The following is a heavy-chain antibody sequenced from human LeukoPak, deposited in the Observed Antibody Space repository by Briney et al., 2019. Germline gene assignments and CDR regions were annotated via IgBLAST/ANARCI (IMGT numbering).Heavy chain of an antibody. D-gene: IGHD3-10*01. CDR3: ARHYYGSGSYSFPGAFDI. J-gene: IGHJ3*02. Sequence: ASVKVSCKASGGTFSSYAISWVRQAPGQGLEWMGRIIPILGIANYAQKFQGRVTITADKSTSTAYMELSSLRSEDTAVYYCARHYYGSGSYSFPGAFDIWGQGTMVTVSS. V-gene: IGHV1-69*04. CDR2: IIPILGIA. CDR1: GGTFSSYA.